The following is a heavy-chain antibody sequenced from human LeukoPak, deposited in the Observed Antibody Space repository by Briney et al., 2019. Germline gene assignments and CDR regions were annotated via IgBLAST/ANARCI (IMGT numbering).Heavy chain of an antibody. D-gene: IGHD1-1*01. CDR1: GFTFSSYW. CDR3: VLERSPSIIYYYYGMDV. V-gene: IGHV3-7*01. J-gene: IGHJ6*02. Sequence: GGSLRLSCAASGFTFSSYWMSWVRQAPGKGPEWVANIKQDGSEKYYVDSVKGRFTISRDNAKNSLYLQMNSLRAEDTAVYYCVLERSPSIIYYYYGMDVWGQGTTVTVSS. CDR2: IKQDGSEK.